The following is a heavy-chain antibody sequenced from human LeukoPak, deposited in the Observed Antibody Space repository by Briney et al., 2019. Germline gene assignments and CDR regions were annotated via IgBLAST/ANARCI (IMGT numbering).Heavy chain of an antibody. Sequence: GGSLRLSCAASGFTFSSYSMNWVRQAPGKGLEWVSSISSSSSYIYYADSVKGRFTISRDNAKNSLYLQMNSLRAEDTAVYYCAGDCDYDFWSGGYYYGMDVWGQGTTVTVSS. CDR3: AGDCDYDFWSGGYYYGMDV. CDR1: GFTFSSYS. D-gene: IGHD3-3*01. V-gene: IGHV3-21*01. CDR2: ISSSSSYI. J-gene: IGHJ6*02.